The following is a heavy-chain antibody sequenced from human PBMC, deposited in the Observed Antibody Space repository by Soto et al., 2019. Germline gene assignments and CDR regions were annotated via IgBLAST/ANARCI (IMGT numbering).Heavy chain of an antibody. J-gene: IGHJ4*02. CDR2: ISSSRSTI. Sequence: EVQLVESGGGLVQPGWSLRISWAAAGFTFSSYSMNWVRQAPGNGLEWDSYISSSRSTIYYADSVKGRFTISRDNAQNYLYLQMNSLRDEDTAVYYCARDPSYVWGRYRHFAYWGQGTLVTVSS. CDR1: GFTFSSYS. V-gene: IGHV3-48*02. D-gene: IGHD3-16*02. CDR3: ARDPSYVWGRYRHFAY.